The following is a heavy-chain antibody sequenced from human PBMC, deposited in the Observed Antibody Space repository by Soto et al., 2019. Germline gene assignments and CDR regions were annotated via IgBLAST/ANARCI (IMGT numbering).Heavy chain of an antibody. D-gene: IGHD1-1*01. CDR2: IYYTGST. Sequence: QVQLQDSGPGLVKPSETLSLTCTVSGGSVSSGAYYWSWIRQPPGEGLEWIAYIYYTGSTTYNPSLRSRVIISADTSKNQFTLKLTSVTAADTAVYYCARGLGLSSTLVPFDYWGQGTLVTVSS. V-gene: IGHV4-61*08. J-gene: IGHJ4*02. CDR1: GGSVSSGAYY. CDR3: ARGLGLSSTLVPFDY.